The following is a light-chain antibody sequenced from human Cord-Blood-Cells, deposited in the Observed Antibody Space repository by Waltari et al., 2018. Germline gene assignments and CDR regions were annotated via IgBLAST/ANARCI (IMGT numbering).Light chain of an antibody. Sequence: QSVLTQPPSASGTPGQRVTISCSGSSSNIGSNTVNWYQQLPGTAPKLLIYSNKHRPSGVPARFSGSKTGTSASLAISGLQSEDEADYYCAAWDDSLNGWVFGGGTKLTVL. J-gene: IGLJ3*02. CDR1: SSNIGSNT. V-gene: IGLV1-44*01. CDR3: AAWDDSLNGWV. CDR2: SNK.